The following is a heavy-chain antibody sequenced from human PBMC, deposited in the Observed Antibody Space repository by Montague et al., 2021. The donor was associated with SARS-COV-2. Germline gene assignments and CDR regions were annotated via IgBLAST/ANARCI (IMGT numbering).Heavy chain of an antibody. CDR3: ARDDIVLQGVTKGMDV. CDR2: MYYSGST. V-gene: IGHV4-39*07. D-gene: IGHD3-10*01. Sequence: SETLSLTCTVSGGSISSSNYYWGWIRQPPGKGLERIGNMYYSGSTYYNPSLKSRVTISIDTSKNQFSLKLSSATAADTAVYYCARDDIVLQGVTKGMDVWGQGTTVTVSS. J-gene: IGHJ6*02. CDR1: GGSISSSNYY.